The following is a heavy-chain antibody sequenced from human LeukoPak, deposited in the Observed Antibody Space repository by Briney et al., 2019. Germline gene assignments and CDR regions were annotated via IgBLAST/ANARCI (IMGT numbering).Heavy chain of an antibody. CDR2: ISSSSSYI. CDR3: ASWGRYGSSWYIKMVTARPDHFDY. J-gene: IGHJ4*02. Sequence: PGGSLRLSCAASGFTFSSYSMNWVRQAPGKGLEWVSSISSSSSYIYYADSVKGRFTISGDNAKNSLYLQMNSLRAEDTAVYYCASWGRYGSSWYIKMVTARPDHFDYWGQGTLVTVSS. V-gene: IGHV3-21*01. CDR1: GFTFSSYS. D-gene: IGHD6-13*01.